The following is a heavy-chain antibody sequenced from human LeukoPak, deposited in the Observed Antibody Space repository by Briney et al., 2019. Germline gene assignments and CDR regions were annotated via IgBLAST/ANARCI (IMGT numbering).Heavy chain of an antibody. CDR1: GGSISFYY. CDR2: IYYTGST. Sequence: KPSETLSLTCTVSGGSISFYYWSWIWQPPPPGQEWMGYIYYTGSTNSNPTLNSRVTMSVDTSKTQFSLKLSSVTVAATAVSYCARGSGSCSNWFDPWGQGTRVSVSS. V-gene: IGHV4-59*01. J-gene: IGHJ5*02. D-gene: IGHD1-26*01. CDR3: ARGSGSCSNWFDP.